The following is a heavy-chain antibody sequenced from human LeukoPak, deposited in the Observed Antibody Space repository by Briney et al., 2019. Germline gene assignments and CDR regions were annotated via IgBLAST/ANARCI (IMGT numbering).Heavy chain of an antibody. CDR3: ARDYGQHGEYFAS. V-gene: IGHV3-48*01. CDR2: ISSGRSTI. CDR1: GFTFSIYN. D-gene: IGHD3-10*01. J-gene: IGHJ4*02. Sequence: GGSLRLSCAASGFTFSIYNMTWVRQAPGKGLEWVSYISSGRSTISYADSVKGRFTISRDNAKNSVYLQMNSLRGEDTAVYYCARDYGQHGEYFASWGQGTLVTVSS.